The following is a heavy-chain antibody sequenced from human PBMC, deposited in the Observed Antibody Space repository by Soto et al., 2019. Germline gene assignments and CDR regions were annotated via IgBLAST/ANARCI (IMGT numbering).Heavy chain of an antibody. J-gene: IGHJ4*02. Sequence: HPGGSLRLSCAASGFTFSSYEMNWVRQAPGKGLEWLSYISGRGDAIYYADSVKGRFTVSRDNAKKSLYLQMHSLRAEDTAVYYCARDFGIVGALPDHWGQGTLVTVSS. V-gene: IGHV3-48*03. CDR3: ARDFGIVGALPDH. CDR1: GFTFSSYE. D-gene: IGHD1-26*01. CDR2: ISGRGDAI.